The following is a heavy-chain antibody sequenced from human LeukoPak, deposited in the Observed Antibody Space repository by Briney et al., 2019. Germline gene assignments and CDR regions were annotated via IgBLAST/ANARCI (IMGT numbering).Heavy chain of an antibody. J-gene: IGHJ4*02. CDR1: GGSISSYY. CDR3: ARTATAGPYFDY. D-gene: IGHD6-13*01. V-gene: IGHV4-59*08. CDR2: IYYSGST. Sequence: SETLSLTCTVSGGSISSYYWSWIRQPPGKGLEWIGYIYYSGSTNYNPSLKSRVTTSVDTSKNQFSLKLSSVTAADTAVYYCARTATAGPYFDYWGQGTLVTVSS.